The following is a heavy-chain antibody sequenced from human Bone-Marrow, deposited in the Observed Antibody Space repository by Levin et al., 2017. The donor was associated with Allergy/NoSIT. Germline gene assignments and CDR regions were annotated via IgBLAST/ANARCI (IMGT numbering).Heavy chain of an antibody. D-gene: IGHD2-2*01. CDR1: RFTFTSYW. CDR3: ATDACSTSCSYGN. J-gene: IGHJ4*02. CDR2: INTDGSST. Sequence: GESLKSACAASRFTFTSYWTHWVRQAPGKGRGGVSRINTDGSSTNYADFVRGRFTISRDNAKNTLYLRMNSLRAEDTAVYYCATDACSTSCSYGNWGQGTLVTVSS. V-gene: IGHV3-74*01.